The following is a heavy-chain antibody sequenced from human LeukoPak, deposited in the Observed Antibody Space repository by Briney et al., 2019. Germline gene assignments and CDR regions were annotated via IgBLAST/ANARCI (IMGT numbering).Heavy chain of an antibody. CDR3: VNNVLIGAPATRDS. V-gene: IGHV3-64D*09. CDR1: GFSLRNSP. J-gene: IGHJ4*02. D-gene: IGHD6-13*01. CDR2: ISSNGGAT. Sequence: GGSLRLSCSASGFSLRNSPMHWVRQAPGKGLEDVSAISSNGGATYADSVKRRFTISRDISKNTLYLQMSSLRPEDTAVYYCVNNVLIGAPATRDSWGQGTLVTVSS.